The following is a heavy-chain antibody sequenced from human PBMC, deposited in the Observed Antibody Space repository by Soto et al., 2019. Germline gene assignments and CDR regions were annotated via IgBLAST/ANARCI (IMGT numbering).Heavy chain of an antibody. CDR3: ASESGSGLPSLGFDY. CDR2: ISAYNGNT. V-gene: IGHV1-18*01. CDR1: GYTFTSYG. D-gene: IGHD6-19*01. Sequence: ASVKVSCKASGYTFTSYGISWVRQAPGQRLEWMGWISAYNGNTNYAQKLQGRVTMTTDTSTSTAYMELRSLRSDDTALYYCASESGSGLPSLGFDYWGQGTLVTVSS. J-gene: IGHJ4*02.